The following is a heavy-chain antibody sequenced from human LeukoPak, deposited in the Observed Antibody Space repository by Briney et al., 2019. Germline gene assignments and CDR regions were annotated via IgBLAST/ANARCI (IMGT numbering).Heavy chain of an antibody. CDR3: AREGGDDYNYFDY. CDR1: GYTFTGYY. CDR2: INPNSGGT. J-gene: IGHJ4*02. D-gene: IGHD5-24*01. V-gene: IGHV1-2*02. Sequence: ASVKLSYKASGYTFTGYYMHWVRQAPGQGLEWMGWINPNSGGTNYAQKFQGRVTMTRDTSISTAYMELSRLRSDDTAVYYCAREGGDDYNYFDYWGQGTLVTVSS.